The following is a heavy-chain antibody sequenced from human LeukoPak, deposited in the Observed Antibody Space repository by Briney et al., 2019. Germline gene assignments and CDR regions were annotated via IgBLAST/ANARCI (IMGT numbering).Heavy chain of an antibody. CDR1: GFIFSTYS. CDR3: ARDRYGIS. Sequence: PGESLRLSCAASGFIFSTYSMNWVRQAPGRGLEWVSDISSGDSSIYYTDSVKGRFTISRDNAKNSLYLQMNSLRAEDTAVYYCARDRYGISWGQGTLVTVSS. J-gene: IGHJ4*02. CDR2: ISSGDSSI. D-gene: IGHD5-18*01. V-gene: IGHV3-48*04.